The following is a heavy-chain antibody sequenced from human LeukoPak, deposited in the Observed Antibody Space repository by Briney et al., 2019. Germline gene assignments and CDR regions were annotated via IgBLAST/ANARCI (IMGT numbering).Heavy chain of an antibody. CDR3: ARGQWLPVFDF. CDR2: FYHSGST. CDR1: GGFNTHYY. V-gene: IGHV4-59*01. J-gene: IGHJ4*02. Sequence: PSETLSLTCSVSGGFNTHYYWSWIRQPPGKGLEWIGYFYHSGSTNYNPSLKSRVTISVDTSKNHFPLKLSSVTAADTAVYYCARGQWLPVFDFWGQGTLVTVSS. D-gene: IGHD3-22*01.